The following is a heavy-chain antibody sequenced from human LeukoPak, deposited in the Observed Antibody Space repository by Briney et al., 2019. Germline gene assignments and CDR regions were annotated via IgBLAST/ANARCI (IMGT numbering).Heavy chain of an antibody. Sequence: RASVKVSCKASGYTFTSYGISWVRQAPGQGLEWMGWISAYNGNTNYAQKLQGRVTMTTDTSTSTAYMELRSLRSDDTAVYYCARRVTMVRESDYYYYMDAWGKGTTVTVSS. D-gene: IGHD3-10*01. J-gene: IGHJ6*03. CDR2: ISAYNGNT. CDR1: GYTFTSYG. CDR3: ARRVTMVRESDYYYYMDA. V-gene: IGHV1-18*01.